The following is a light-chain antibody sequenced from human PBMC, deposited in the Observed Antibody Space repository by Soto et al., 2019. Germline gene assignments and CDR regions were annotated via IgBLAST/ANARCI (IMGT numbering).Light chain of an antibody. CDR1: SRDIGDYNY. J-gene: IGLJ2*01. CDR3: SSYRSGSTLVI. Sequence: QSVVTQPASVSGSHGQSITISCTGSSRDIGDYNYVSWYQQHPDKAPKLMIYDVSNRPSGVSNRFSGSKSGNTASLTISGLQAEDEARYFCSSYRSGSTLVIFGGGTKLTVL. V-gene: IGLV2-14*01. CDR2: DVS.